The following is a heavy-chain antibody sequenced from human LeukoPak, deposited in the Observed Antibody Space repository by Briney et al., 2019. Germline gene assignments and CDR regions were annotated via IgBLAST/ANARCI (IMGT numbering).Heavy chain of an antibody. J-gene: IGHJ6*03. CDR1: GYTFTTYG. CDR3: ARGEPFYYMDV. V-gene: IGHV1-18*01. CDR2: INTYNGDT. Sequence: ASVKVSCKTSGYTFTTYGINWVRQAPGQGLEWMGCINTYNGDTKYAQKLQGRVTVTTDTFTSTACMELRSLKSDDTAIYYCARGEPFYYMDVWGKGTTVTVSS. D-gene: IGHD1-14*01.